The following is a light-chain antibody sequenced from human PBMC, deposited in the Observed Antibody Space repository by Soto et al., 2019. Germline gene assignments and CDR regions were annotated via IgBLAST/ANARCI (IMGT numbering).Light chain of an antibody. Sequence: EKVMTQSPATLSVSPGDRATLSCRASQSVGIRLGWYQQRPGQAPRLIIYDASTRAAGIPARFSGSGSGTEFTLTISSLQSEDFAVYSCHQYDDWPTWTFGQGTRWIS. J-gene: IGKJ1*01. CDR2: DAS. CDR1: QSVGIR. CDR3: HQYDDWPTWT. V-gene: IGKV3-15*01.